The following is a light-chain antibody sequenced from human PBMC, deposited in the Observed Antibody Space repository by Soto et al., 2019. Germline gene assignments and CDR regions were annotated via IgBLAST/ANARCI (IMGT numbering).Light chain of an antibody. CDR1: SSNVGTYDL. J-gene: IGLJ2*01. CDR3: CSFAAGAAVV. Sequence: QSALTQPASVSASPGQSITISCTGTSSNVGTYDLVSWYQHHPDKAPKLIIYEGTKRRSGISSRFSGSKSGNTASLTISGLQAEDDADYYCCSFAAGAAVVFGGGTKVTVL. V-gene: IGLV2-23*01. CDR2: EGT.